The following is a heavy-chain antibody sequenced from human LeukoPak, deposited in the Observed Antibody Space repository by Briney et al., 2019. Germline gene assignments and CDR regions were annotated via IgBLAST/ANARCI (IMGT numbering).Heavy chain of an antibody. J-gene: IGHJ4*02. Sequence: PGRSLRLSFAASGFTFSSCGTHWVRQAPGKGLELVAFIGYDGNNKYYADSVKGRFTISRDSSKNTLYLQMNSLRAEDDTAVYYCATRNFVDSGINALCYWDLVTLVTVSS. D-gene: IGHD2-8*01. V-gene: IGHV3-33*01. CDR2: IGYDGNNK. CDR1: GFTFSSCG. CDR3: ATRNFVDSGINALCY.